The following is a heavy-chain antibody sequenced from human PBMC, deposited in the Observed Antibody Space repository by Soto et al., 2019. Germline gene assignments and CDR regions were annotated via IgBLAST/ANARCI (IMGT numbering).Heavy chain of an antibody. CDR2: IYYSGST. Sequence: LSLTCHVSCGSISSGGYYWSWIRQHPGQGLEWIGYIYYSGSTYYNPSLKSRVTISVDTSKNQFSLKLSSVTAADTAVYYCARDSGDTTDYFYYYGTEVWGNGTTVPV. D-gene: IGHD2-21*01. CDR3: ARDSGDTTDYFYYYGTEV. J-gene: IGHJ6*04. V-gene: IGHV4-31*03. CDR1: CGSISSGGYY.